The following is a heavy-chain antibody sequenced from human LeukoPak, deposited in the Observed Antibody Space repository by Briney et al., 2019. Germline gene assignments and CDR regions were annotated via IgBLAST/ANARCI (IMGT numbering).Heavy chain of an antibody. D-gene: IGHD3-3*01. CDR2: INPNSGGT. CDR1: GYTFTSYG. CDR3: ARVRGYYDFWSGYDS. V-gene: IGHV1-2*02. J-gene: IGHJ5*02. Sequence: ASVKVSCKASGYTFTSYGISWVRQAPGQGLEWRGWINPNSGGTNYAQKFQGRVTMTRDTSISTAYMELSRLRSHDTAVYYCARVRGYYDFWSGYDSWGQGTLVTVSS.